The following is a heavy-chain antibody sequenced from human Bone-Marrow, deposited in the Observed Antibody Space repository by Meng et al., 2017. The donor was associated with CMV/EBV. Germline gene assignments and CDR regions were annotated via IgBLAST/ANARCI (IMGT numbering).Heavy chain of an antibody. J-gene: IGHJ4*02. D-gene: IGHD3-22*01. Sequence: GESLNISCAASGFTFSSYAMSWVRQAPGKGLEWVSAISGSGGSTYYADSVKGRFTISRDNSKNTLYLQMNSLRAEDTAVYYCAKKLEYYDSSGSFDYWGQGTLVTVSS. V-gene: IGHV3-23*01. CDR2: ISGSGGST. CDR1: GFTFSSYA. CDR3: AKKLEYYDSSGSFDY.